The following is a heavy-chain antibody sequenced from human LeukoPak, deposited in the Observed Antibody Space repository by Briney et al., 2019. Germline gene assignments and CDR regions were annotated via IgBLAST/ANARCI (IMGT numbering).Heavy chain of an antibody. J-gene: IGHJ6*02. CDR1: GGSISSGGSY. V-gene: IGHV4-31*03. Sequence: SETLSLTCTVSGGSISSGGSYWSWIHQHPGKGLEWIGYIYYSGSTYYNPSLKSRVTISVDTSKNQFSLKLSSVTAADTAVYYCASQGANQYYYYGMDVWGQGTTVTVSS. CDR3: ASQGANQYYYYGMDV. CDR2: IYYSGST.